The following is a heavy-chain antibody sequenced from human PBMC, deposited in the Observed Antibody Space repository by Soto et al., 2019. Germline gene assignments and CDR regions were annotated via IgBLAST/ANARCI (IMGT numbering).Heavy chain of an antibody. CDR1: GGSISSGGYY. CDR2: IYYSGST. V-gene: IGHV4-31*03. CDR3: ARDTWAGRGNYYYYGMDV. Sequence: QVQLQESGPGLVKPSQTLSLTCTVSGGSISSGGYYWSWIRQHPGKGLEWIGYIYYSGSTYYNPHXKSRVTISVDXXKXQSXLKLSSVTAADTAVYYCARDTWAGRGNYYYYGMDVWGQGTTVTVSS. D-gene: IGHD7-27*01. J-gene: IGHJ6*02.